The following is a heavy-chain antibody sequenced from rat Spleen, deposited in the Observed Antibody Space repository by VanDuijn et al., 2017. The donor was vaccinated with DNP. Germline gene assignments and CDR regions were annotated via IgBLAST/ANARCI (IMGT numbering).Heavy chain of an antibody. Sequence: QVRLRESGPGLVQPSHTLSLTCTVSGFSLTSYAVSWVRQPPGKGLEWIAAISSGEHKYYNQALKSRLSISRDTSNSQVFLKMNSLQTEDTAIYFYTRVLYNGSQRHYWSFDFWGPGTMITVSS. CDR3: TRVLYNGSQRHYWSFDF. CDR1: GFSLTSYA. D-gene: IGHD1-10*01. J-gene: IGHJ1*01. CDR2: ISSGEHK. V-gene: IGHV2S12*01.